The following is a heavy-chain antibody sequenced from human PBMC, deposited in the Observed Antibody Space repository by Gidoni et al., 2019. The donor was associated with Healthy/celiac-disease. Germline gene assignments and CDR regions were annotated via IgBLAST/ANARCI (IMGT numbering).Heavy chain of an antibody. CDR3: ARHSSYGDSSGWVGDFQH. Sequence: EVQLVPSGAEVKKPGESLTISCKGSGYSFTSYWIGWVRQMPGKGLEWMGIIYPGDSDTRYSPSFQGQVTISADKSISTAYLQWSSLKASDTAMYYCARHSSYGDSSGWVGDFQHWGQGTLVTVSS. V-gene: IGHV5-51*01. CDR2: IYPGDSDT. D-gene: IGHD6-19*01. CDR1: GYSFTSYW. J-gene: IGHJ1*01.